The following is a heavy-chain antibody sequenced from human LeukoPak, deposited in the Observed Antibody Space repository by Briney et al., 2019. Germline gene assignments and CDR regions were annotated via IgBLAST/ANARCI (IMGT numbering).Heavy chain of an antibody. J-gene: IGHJ4*02. Sequence: ASVKVSCKASGYTFTSYGISWVRQAPGQGLEWMGWISAYNGNTNYAQKVQGRVTMTTDTSTSTAYMELRSLRSDDTAVYYCARDSSAYYYDSSGYYLGIKSYYFDYWGQGTLVTVSS. CDR3: ARDSSAYYYDSSGYYLGIKSYYFDY. CDR1: GYTFTSYG. D-gene: IGHD3-22*01. V-gene: IGHV1-18*01. CDR2: ISAYNGNT.